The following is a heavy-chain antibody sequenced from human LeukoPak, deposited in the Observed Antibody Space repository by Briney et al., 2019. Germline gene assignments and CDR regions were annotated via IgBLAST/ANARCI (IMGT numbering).Heavy chain of an antibody. CDR3: ARPFPYNWKGARYYYMDV. V-gene: IGHV3-7*01. CDR2: IKQDGSEK. J-gene: IGHJ6*03. Sequence: GGSLRLSCAASGFTFSSYWMSWVRQAPGRGLEWVANIKQDGSEKYYVDSVKGRFTISRDNAKNSLYLQMNSLRAEDTAVYYCARPFPYNWKGARYYYMDVWGKGTTVTVSS. CDR1: GFTFSSYW. D-gene: IGHD1-20*01.